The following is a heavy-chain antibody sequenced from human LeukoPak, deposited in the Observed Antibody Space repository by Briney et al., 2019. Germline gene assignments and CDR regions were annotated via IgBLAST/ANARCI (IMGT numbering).Heavy chain of an antibody. J-gene: IGHJ6*03. CDR1: GFTFSSYA. V-gene: IGHV3-23*01. Sequence: GGSLRLSCAASGFTFSSYAMSWVRQAPGKGLEWVSGLSGSGGNTYYAASVKGRFTISRDHSKNTLSLQMNSLRAEDAAVYYCVKFRGIQHYNYHMDVWGKGTTVTDSS. CDR3: VKFRGIQHYNYHMDV. D-gene: IGHD3-10*01. CDR2: LSGSGGNT.